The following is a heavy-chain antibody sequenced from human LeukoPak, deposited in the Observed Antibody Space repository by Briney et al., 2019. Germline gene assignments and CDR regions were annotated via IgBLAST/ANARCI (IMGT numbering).Heavy chain of an antibody. V-gene: IGHV1-46*01. CDR3: ARDLPVYSSGRLHYYYGMDV. CDR2: INPSGGST. Sequence: ASVKVSCKASGYTFTNYYVYWVRQAPGQGLEWMGIINPSGGSTSYAEKFQGRVTMTRDTSTSTVYMELSSLRSEDTAVYYCARDLPVYSSGRLHYYYGMDVWGKGTTVTVSS. J-gene: IGHJ6*04. D-gene: IGHD6-19*01. CDR1: GYTFTNYY.